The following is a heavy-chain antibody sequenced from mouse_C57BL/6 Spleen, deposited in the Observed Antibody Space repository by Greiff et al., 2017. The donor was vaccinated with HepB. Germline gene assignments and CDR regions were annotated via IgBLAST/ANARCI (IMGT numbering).Heavy chain of an antibody. D-gene: IGHD1-1*01. CDR2: IHPNSGST. CDR1: GYTFTSYW. J-gene: IGHJ2*01. Sequence: QVQLKQPGAELVKPGASVKLSCKASGYTFTSYWMHWVKQRPGQGLEWIGMIHPNSGSTNYNEKFKSKATLTVDKSSSTAYMQLSSLTSEDSAVYYCARERGYGSSYSYWGQGTTLTVSS. CDR3: ARERGYGSSYSY. V-gene: IGHV1-64*01.